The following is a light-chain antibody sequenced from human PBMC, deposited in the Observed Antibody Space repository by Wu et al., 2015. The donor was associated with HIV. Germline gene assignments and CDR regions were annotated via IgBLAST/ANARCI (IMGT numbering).Light chain of an antibody. CDR2: GAS. CDR3: QQYKNWPPWT. CDR1: QSVGNN. J-gene: IGKJ1*01. Sequence: MQSPATLSVSPGERATLSCRASQSVGNNLAWYQQKPGQAPRLLIYGASTRATGIPARFSGSGSETEFTLTISSLQSEDLATYYCQQYKNWPPWTFGQGTKVVLK. V-gene: IGKV3-15*01.